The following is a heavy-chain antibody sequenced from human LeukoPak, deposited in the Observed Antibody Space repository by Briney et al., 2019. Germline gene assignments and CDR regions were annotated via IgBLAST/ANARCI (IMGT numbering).Heavy chain of an antibody. CDR2: IYWDDDK. D-gene: IGHD3-10*01. J-gene: IGHJ4*02. V-gene: IGHV2-5*02. CDR1: GFSLNTSGVS. Sequence: SGPTLVNPTQTLTLTCTFSGFSLNTSGVSVTWIRRPPGKALEWLALIYWDDDKRYSPSLKSRLTITKDTSKNQVVLTMTNMDPVDTATYHCAHSGPIVRGVRSFDYWGQGTLVTVSS. CDR3: AHSGPIVRGVRSFDY.